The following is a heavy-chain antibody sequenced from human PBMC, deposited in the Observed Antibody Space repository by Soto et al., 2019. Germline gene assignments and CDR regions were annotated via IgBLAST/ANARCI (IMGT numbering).Heavy chain of an antibody. Sequence: PGGSLRLSCAASGFTFSSYGMHWVRQAPGKGLEWVAVIWYDGSNKYYADSVKGRFTISRDNSKNTLYLQMNSLRAEDTAVYYCARVGRSSWLTDYYYYYMDVWGKGTTVTVSS. J-gene: IGHJ6*03. CDR2: IWYDGSNK. CDR1: GFTFSSYG. V-gene: IGHV3-33*01. CDR3: ARVGRSSWLTDYYYYYMDV. D-gene: IGHD6-13*01.